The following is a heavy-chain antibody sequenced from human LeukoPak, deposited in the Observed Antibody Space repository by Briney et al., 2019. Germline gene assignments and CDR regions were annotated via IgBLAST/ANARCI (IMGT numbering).Heavy chain of an antibody. CDR2: IYTSVT. D-gene: IGHD3-22*01. V-gene: IGHV4-4*07. J-gene: IGHJ3*02. Sequence: PSETLSLTCTVSGGSISSYYWSWIRQPAGKGLEWIGRIYTSVTYYNPSLKSRVTISVDTSKNQFSLKLSSVTAADTAVYYCARGSRLYYYDSSGYTYAFDIWGQGTLVTVSS. CDR3: ARGSRLYYYDSSGYTYAFDI. CDR1: GGSISSYY.